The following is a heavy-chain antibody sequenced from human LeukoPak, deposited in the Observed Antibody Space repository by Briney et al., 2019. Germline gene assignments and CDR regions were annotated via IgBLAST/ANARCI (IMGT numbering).Heavy chain of an antibody. CDR2: ISGSGGST. J-gene: IGHJ4*02. Sequence: SGGSLRLSCAASGFTFSSYAMSWVRQAPGKGLERVSGISGSGGSTYYADSVKGRFTISRDNSKNTVYLQMSSLRAEDTAVYYCAKDPFGSSWYPDYWGQGTLVTVSS. CDR3: AKDPFGSSWYPDY. V-gene: IGHV3-23*01. CDR1: GFTFSSYA. D-gene: IGHD6-13*01.